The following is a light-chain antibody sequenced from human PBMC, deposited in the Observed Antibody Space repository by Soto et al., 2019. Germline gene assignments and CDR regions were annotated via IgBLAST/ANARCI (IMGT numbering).Light chain of an antibody. Sequence: QSALTQPASVSGSPGQSITISCTGTSSDVGSYNLVSWYQQHPGKAPKLMMYEGSKRPSGVSNRVSGSKSGNTASLTISGLQAEDEADYYCCSYAGSSTVVFGGGTKVTVL. V-gene: IGLV2-23*01. CDR1: SSDVGSYNL. J-gene: IGLJ2*01. CDR2: EGS. CDR3: CSYAGSSTVV.